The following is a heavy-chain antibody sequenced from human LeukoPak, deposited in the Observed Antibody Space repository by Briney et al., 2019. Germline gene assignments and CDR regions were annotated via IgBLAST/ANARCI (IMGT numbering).Heavy chain of an antibody. J-gene: IGHJ4*02. CDR3: ASFPHYYDTSIGFFDY. V-gene: IGHV1-18*01. D-gene: IGHD3-22*01. CDR1: GYTFTSYG. CDR2: ISAYNGNT. Sequence: ASVKVSCKASGYTFTSYGISWVRQAPGQGLEWMGWISAYNGNTNYAQKLQGRVTMTTDTSTSTAYMGLRSLRSDDTAVYYCASFPHYYDTSIGFFDYWGQGTLVAVSS.